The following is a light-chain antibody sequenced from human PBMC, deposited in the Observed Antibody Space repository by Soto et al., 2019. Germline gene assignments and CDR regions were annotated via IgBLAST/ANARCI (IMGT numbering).Light chain of an antibody. CDR1: QNIRSR. Sequence: DFQMTQSPSTLSASVGDRVTITCRASQNIRSRLAWFQQKPGKAPKLLIYDASSLEIGVPSRFSGSGSGTEFTLTINGLQPDDFATYYCQQYSTFWTFGQGTKVDIK. CDR3: QQYSTFWT. CDR2: DAS. V-gene: IGKV1-5*01. J-gene: IGKJ1*01.